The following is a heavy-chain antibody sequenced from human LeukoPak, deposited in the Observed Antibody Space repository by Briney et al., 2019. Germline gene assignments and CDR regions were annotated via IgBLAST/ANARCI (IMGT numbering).Heavy chain of an antibody. V-gene: IGHV3-30-3*01. J-gene: IGHJ4*02. CDR1: GFTFSSYA. CDR3: ARVFLERLTSGYFDN. D-gene: IGHD3-3*01. CDR2: ISYDGRQK. Sequence: GGSLGLSCAASGFTFSSYAMHWVRQAPGKGLEWVAVISYDGRQKYYGDSVKGRFTISRDNPKNTLYLQMNSLRDDDTAVYYCARVFLERLTSGYFDNWGQGTLVTVSS.